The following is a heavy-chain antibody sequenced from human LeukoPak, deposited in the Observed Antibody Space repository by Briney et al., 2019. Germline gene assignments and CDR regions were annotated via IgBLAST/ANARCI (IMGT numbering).Heavy chain of an antibody. CDR3: ARDCRLNCTRQPGFGS. D-gene: IGHD1-1*01. J-gene: IGHJ5*01. CDR1: GFTFSSYS. CDR2: ISSSGSTI. V-gene: IGHV3-48*02. Sequence: GGSLRLSCAASGFTFSSYSMNWVRQAPGKGLEWASYISSSGSTIYYADSVKGRLTISRDNAKNPLYLQLSSLRDEDTAVYYCARDCRLNCTRQPGFGSWGQGTLVTVSS.